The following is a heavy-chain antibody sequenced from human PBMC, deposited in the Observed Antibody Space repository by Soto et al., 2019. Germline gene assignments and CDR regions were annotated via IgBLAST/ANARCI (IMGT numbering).Heavy chain of an antibody. CDR3: ARTSYSSSADYSYYYGMDV. Sequence: EVQLVQSGAEVKKPGESLKISCKGSGYSFTTYWIGWVRQMPGKGLEWMGIIYPGDSDTRYSPSFQGQVTISADRSISTAYLQWSSLKASDTAMYYCARTSYSSSADYSYYYGMDVWGQGTTVTVSS. J-gene: IGHJ6*02. D-gene: IGHD6-6*01. V-gene: IGHV5-51*01. CDR2: IYPGDSDT. CDR1: GYSFTTYW.